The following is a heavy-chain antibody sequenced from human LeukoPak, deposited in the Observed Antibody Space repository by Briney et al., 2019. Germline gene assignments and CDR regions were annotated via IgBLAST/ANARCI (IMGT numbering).Heavy chain of an antibody. V-gene: IGHV4-4*07. D-gene: IGHD3-16*01. CDR2: IYTSGST. Sequence: SETLSLTCTVSGGSISSYYWSWVRQPAGKGLERIGRIYTSGSTNYNPSLKSRVTMSVDTSKNQFSLKLSSVTAADTAVYYCARDRPITSYFDYWGQGTLVTVSS. J-gene: IGHJ4*02. CDR3: ARDRPITSYFDY. CDR1: GGSISSYY.